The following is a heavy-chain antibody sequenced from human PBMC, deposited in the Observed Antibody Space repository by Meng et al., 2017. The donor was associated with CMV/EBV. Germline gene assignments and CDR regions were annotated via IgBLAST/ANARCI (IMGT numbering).Heavy chain of an antibody. Sequence: CKACGGDFSSYAISWVRQAPGQGLEWMGGIIPIFGTANYAQKFQGRVTITTDESTSTAYMELSSLRSEDTAVYYCARGGQVRGVNDYWGQGTLVTVSS. CDR2: IIPIFGTA. CDR1: GGDFSSYA. V-gene: IGHV1-69*05. D-gene: IGHD3-10*01. CDR3: ARGGQVRGVNDY. J-gene: IGHJ4*02.